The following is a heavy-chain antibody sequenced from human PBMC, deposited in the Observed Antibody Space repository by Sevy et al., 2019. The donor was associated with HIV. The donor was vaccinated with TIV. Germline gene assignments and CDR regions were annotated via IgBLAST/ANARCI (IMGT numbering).Heavy chain of an antibody. CDR2: IWYDGSDK. CDR3: ATEGGKISRSFDWLFHF. D-gene: IGHD3-9*01. CDR1: GFEFNKYG. V-gene: IGHV3-33*01. Sequence: GGSLRLSCAASGFEFNKYGFHWVSQAPGKGLEWVAIIWYDGSDKYYAGSVKGRFTISRDDSRNMVFLQMNTLRAEDTAVYYCATEGGKISRSFDWLFHFWGQGTPVTVSS. J-gene: IGHJ4*02.